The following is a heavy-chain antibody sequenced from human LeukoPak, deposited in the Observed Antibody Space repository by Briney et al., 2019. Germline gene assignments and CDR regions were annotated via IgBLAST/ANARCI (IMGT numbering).Heavy chain of an antibody. CDR3: VRESTYTYAYALDY. Sequence: PRGSLRLSCAASGFTFIRHWISWVRQAPGKGLEWVANIKEDGSEIHYVDSVKGRFTISRDNAENSLYLQMNSLRAEDTAVYYCVRESTYTYAYALDYWGQGPRVRVSS. V-gene: IGHV3-7*01. CDR1: GFTFIRHW. J-gene: IGHJ4*02. D-gene: IGHD5-18*01. CDR2: IKEDGSEI.